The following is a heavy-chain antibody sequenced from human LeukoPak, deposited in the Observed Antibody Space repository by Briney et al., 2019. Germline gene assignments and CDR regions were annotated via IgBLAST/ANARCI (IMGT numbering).Heavy chain of an antibody. J-gene: IGHJ4*02. Sequence: GGSLRLSCAASGFTFSSYAMSWVRQAPGKGLEWVSGISGSGGSTDYADSVKGRFTISRDNSKNTLYLQMNSLRAEDTAVYYCAKDHFVTTVIDYWGQGTLVTVSS. CDR1: GFTFSSYA. V-gene: IGHV3-23*01. CDR2: ISGSGGST. CDR3: AKDHFVTTVIDY. D-gene: IGHD4-11*01.